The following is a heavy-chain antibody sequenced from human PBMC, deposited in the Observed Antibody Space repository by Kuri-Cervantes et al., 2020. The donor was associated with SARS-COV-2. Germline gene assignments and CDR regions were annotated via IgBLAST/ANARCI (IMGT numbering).Heavy chain of an antibody. D-gene: IGHD5-18*01. V-gene: IGHV1-2*02. Sequence: ASVKVSCKASGYTFTDYYMHWVRQAPGQGLEWMGWINPNSGGTNYAQKFQGRVTMTRDTSISTAYMELSRLRSDDTAVYYCVRGYDGGYSYGYGDYYYYGMDVWGQGTTVTVSS. CDR3: VRGYDGGYSYGYGDYYYYGMDV. J-gene: IGHJ6*02. CDR2: INPNSGGT. CDR1: GYTFTDYY.